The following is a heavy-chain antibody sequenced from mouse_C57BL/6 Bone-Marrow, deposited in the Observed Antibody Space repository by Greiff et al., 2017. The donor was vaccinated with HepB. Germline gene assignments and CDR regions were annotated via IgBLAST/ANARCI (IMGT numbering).Heavy chain of an antibody. CDR3: ARCADGSSCRWYFDV. CDR2: INPNYGTT. V-gene: IGHV1-39*01. J-gene: IGHJ1*03. CDR1: GYSFTDYN. Sequence: VQLKQSGPELVKPGASVKISCKASGYSFTDYNMNWVKQSNGKSLEWIGVINPNYGTTSYNQKFKGKATLTVDQSSSTAYMQLNSLTSEDSAVYYGARCADGSSCRWYFDVWGTGTTVTVAS. D-gene: IGHD1-1*01.